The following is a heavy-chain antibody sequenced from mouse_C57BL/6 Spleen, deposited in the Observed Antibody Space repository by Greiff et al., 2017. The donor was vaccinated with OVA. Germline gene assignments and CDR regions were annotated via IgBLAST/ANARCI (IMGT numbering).Heavy chain of an antibody. D-gene: IGHD6-1*01. Sequence: QVQLQQPGAELVKPGASVKLSCKASGYTFTSYWMQWVKQRPGQGLEWIGEIDPSDSYTNYNQKFKGKATLTVDTSSSTAYMQLNSLTSEDSAVYYCASHDSPFYAMDYWGQGTSVTVSS. J-gene: IGHJ4*01. CDR1: GYTFTSYW. CDR2: IDPSDSYT. CDR3: ASHDSPFYAMDY. V-gene: IGHV1-50*01.